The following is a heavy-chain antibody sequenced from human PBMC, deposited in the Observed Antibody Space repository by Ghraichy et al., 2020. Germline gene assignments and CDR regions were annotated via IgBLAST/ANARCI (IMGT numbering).Heavy chain of an antibody. V-gene: IGHV3-48*01. CDR2: ISSSSSTI. CDR1: GFTFSSYS. Sequence: GGSLRLSCAASGFTFSSYSMNWVRQAPGKGLEWVSYISSSSSTIYYADSVKGRFTISRDNAKNSLYLQMNSLRAEDTAVYYCARDRTLLHPINGSPTNYYYYYYMDVWGKGTTVTVSS. D-gene: IGHD2-2*03. CDR3: ARDRTLLHPINGSPTNYYYYYYMDV. J-gene: IGHJ6*03.